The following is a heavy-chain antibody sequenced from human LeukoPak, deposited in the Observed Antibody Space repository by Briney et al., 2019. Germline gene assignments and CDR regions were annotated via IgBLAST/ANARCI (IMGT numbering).Heavy chain of an antibody. CDR3: ARGWGGFDS. J-gene: IGHJ5*01. CDR2: INHNGKT. Sequence: SETLSLTCGVHGGSFSGYYCNWIRQSPGEGLEWIGHINHNGKTNYNPSLKSRVTISVDTSKNQFSLTLTSVTAADTAVYFCARGWGGFDSWGQGTLVTVSS. CDR1: GGSFSGYY. V-gene: IGHV4-34*01. D-gene: IGHD3-16*01.